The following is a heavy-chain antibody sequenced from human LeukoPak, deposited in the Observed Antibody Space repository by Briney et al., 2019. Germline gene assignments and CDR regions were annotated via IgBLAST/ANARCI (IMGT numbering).Heavy chain of an antibody. CDR1: GYSFTTYG. CDR3: ARALYHSFDY. Sequence: GASVKVSCKASGYSFTTYGISWVRQAPGQGREWMGWISANNNNTDNVQKLQGRVTMTTDTSTSTAYMELRSLRADDTAVYYCARALYHSFDYWGQGTLVTVSS. V-gene: IGHV1-18*01. J-gene: IGHJ4*02. CDR2: ISANNNNT. D-gene: IGHD2-2*01.